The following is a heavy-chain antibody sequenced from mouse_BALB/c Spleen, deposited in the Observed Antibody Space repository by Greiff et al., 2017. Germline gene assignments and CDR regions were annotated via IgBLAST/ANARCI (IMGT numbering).Heavy chain of an antibody. V-gene: IGHV3-1*02. CDR1: GYSITSGYS. CDR3: ASLIYHGAWFAY. Sequence: DVKLVESGPDLVKPSQSLSLTCTVTGYSITSGYSWHWIRQFPGNKLEWMGYIHYSGSTNYNPSLKSRISITRDTSKNQFFLQLNSVTTEDTATYYCASLIYHGAWFAYWGQGALVTVSA. J-gene: IGHJ3*01. D-gene: IGHD2-1*01. CDR2: IHYSGST.